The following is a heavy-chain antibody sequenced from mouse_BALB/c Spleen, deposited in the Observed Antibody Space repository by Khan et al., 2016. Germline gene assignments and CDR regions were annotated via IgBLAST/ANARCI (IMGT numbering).Heavy chain of an antibody. CDR1: GYSITSDYA. V-gene: IGHV3-2*02. J-gene: IGHJ4*01. CDR3: ARIYDDFYYAMDY. D-gene: IGHD2-3*01. CDR2: ISYSGST. Sequence: EVQLQESGPGLVKPSQSLSLTCTVTGYSITSDYAWNWIRQFPGNKLEWMGYISYSGSTYYNPSLKSRISITRDTSKNQSYLQLNSVTTEDTATCYCARIYDDFYYAMDYWGQGTSVNVSS.